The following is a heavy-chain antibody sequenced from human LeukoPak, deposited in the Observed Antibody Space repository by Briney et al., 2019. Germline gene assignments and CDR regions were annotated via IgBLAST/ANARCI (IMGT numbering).Heavy chain of an antibody. CDR1: GGTFSSYA. CDR3: ARGAESAGFYYYDSSGPFDY. V-gene: IGHV1-69*06. Sequence: ASVKVSCKASGGTFSSYAISWVRQAPGQGLEWMGGIIPIFGTANYAQKFQGRVTITADKSTSTAYMELSSLRSEDMAVYYCARGAESAGFYYYDSSGPFDYWGQGTLVTVSS. D-gene: IGHD3-22*01. J-gene: IGHJ4*02. CDR2: IIPIFGTA.